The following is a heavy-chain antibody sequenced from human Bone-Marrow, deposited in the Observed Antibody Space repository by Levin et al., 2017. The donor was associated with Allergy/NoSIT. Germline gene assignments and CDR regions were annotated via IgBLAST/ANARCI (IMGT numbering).Heavy chain of an antibody. J-gene: IGHJ5*02. D-gene: IGHD6-6*01. CDR2: INSDGSST. CDR1: GFTFSDYW. CDR3: VRVPYSTSSTVQRGFWFDP. Sequence: PGGSLRLSCAASGFTFSDYWMYWVRQAPGKGPVWVSRINSDGSSTRYADSVRGRFTISRDNAKNMLYLQMNSLRAEDTAVYYCVRVPYSTSSTVQRGFWFDPWGQGTLVTFSS. V-gene: IGHV3-74*01.